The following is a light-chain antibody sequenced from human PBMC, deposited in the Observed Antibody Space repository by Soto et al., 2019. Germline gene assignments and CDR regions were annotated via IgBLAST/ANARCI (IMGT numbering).Light chain of an antibody. CDR3: QERTSWPPWT. J-gene: IGKJ1*01. CDR2: DAS. Sequence: EIVLTQSPATLSLSPRGRATLSCRASQSVSLSLAWYQQKPGQAPRLLIYDASNRASGIPARFSGSGSGTDFHLTISSLEPEAFAVYYCQERTSWPPWTFGQGTKVEVK. V-gene: IGKV3-11*01. CDR1: QSVSLS.